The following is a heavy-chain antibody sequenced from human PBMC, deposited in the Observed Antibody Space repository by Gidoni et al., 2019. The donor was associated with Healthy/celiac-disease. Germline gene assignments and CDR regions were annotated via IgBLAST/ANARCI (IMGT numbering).Heavy chain of an antibody. V-gene: IGHV1-69*01. CDR1: GGTFSSSA. J-gene: IGHJ2*01. CDR2: IIPIFGTA. D-gene: IGHD6-19*01. CDR3: ARAFWYSSGLDWYFDL. Sequence: QVQLVQSGAEVPKPGSSVTVSCKASGGTFSSSAISWVRQAPGQGLEWMGGIIPIFGTANYAQKFQDRVTITADESTSTAYMELSSLRSEDTAVYYCARAFWYSSGLDWYFDLWGRGTLVTVSS.